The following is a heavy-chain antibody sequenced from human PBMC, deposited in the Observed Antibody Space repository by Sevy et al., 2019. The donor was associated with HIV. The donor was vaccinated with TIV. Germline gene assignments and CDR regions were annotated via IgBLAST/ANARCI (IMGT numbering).Heavy chain of an antibody. D-gene: IGHD6-13*01. J-gene: IGHJ4*02. CDR3: ARDWGSSSH. CDR1: GFTLSNYW. V-gene: IGHV3-7*01. Sequence: GGSLRLSCAASGFTLSNYWMNWVRQAPGKGLEWVANIKQDGSEKYYVESVKGRFTISRDNAKNSLYLNMNRLRAEDTAVYYCARDWGSSSHWGQGTLVTVSS. CDR2: IKQDGSEK.